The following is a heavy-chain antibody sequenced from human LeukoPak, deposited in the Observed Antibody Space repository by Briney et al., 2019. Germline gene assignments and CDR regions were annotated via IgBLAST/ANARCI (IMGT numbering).Heavy chain of an antibody. V-gene: IGHV1-2*02. CDR3: STTGTTRGAFDI. J-gene: IGHJ3*02. D-gene: IGHD1-1*01. Sequence: ASVKVSCKASGYTFTGYYMHWVRQAPGQGLEWMGWINPNSGGTNYAQKFQGRVTMTRDTSISTAYMELSRLRSDDTAVYYCSTTGTTRGAFDIWGRGTMVTVPS. CDR2: INPNSGGT. CDR1: GYTFTGYY.